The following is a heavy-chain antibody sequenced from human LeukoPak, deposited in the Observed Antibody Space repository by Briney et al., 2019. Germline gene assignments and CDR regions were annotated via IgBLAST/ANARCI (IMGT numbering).Heavy chain of an antibody. V-gene: IGHV4-31*01. Sequence: SETLSLTCTVSGGSISSGTYHWSWIRQYPGKGLEWIGHISHGGTTYYNPSLKSQVTISLDTSRNHFPLKLNSVTVADTAVYYCARDRDRYGSTDYWGQGTLVTVSS. CDR1: GGSISSGTYH. CDR3: ARDRDRYGSTDY. J-gene: IGHJ4*02. D-gene: IGHD2-21*01. CDR2: ISHGGTT.